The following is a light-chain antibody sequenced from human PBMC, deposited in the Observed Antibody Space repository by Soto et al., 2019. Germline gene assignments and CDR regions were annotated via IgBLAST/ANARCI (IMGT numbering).Light chain of an antibody. J-gene: IGKJ5*01. CDR3: QQYGSSPIT. V-gene: IGKV1-5*01. Sequence: DIQMTQSPSTLSASVGDRVTITCRAGQSISNWLAWYQQKPGKAPKLLIYDASSLERGVPSRFSGSGSGTDFTLTISRLEPEDFAVYYCQQYGSSPITFGQGTRLEIK. CDR2: DAS. CDR1: QSISNW.